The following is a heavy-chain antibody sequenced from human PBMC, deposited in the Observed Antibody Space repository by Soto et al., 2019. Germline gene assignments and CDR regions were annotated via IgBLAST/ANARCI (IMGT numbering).Heavy chain of an antibody. Sequence: QVTLKESGPVLVKPTETLTLTCTVSGFSLSNARMGVSWIRQPPGKALEWLAHIFSNDEKSYSTSLKSRLTISKDTSKSQVVLTMTNMDPVDTATYYCARSYNWNDGGWYYYYMDVWGKGTTVTVSS. V-gene: IGHV2-26*01. D-gene: IGHD1-1*01. CDR2: IFSNDEK. CDR1: GFSLSNARMG. J-gene: IGHJ6*03. CDR3: ARSYNWNDGGWYYYYMDV.